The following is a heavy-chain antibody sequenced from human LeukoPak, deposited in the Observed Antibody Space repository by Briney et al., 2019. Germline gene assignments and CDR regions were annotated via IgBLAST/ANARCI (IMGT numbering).Heavy chain of an antibody. CDR1: GFTFSRFA. J-gene: IGHJ4*02. Sequence: GRSLRLSCAASGFTFSRFAMHWVRQAPGKGLEWVAVISYDGSKKYYADSVKGRFTISRDNSKNTLYLQMNSLRAEDTAVYYCAKEGFDSWGQGTLVTVSS. V-gene: IGHV3-30*04. CDR3: AKEGFDS. CDR2: ISYDGSKK.